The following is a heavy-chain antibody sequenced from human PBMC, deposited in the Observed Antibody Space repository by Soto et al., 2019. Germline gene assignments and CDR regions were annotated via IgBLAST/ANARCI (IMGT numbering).Heavy chain of an antibody. V-gene: IGHV3-7*04. D-gene: IGHD6-13*01. J-gene: IGHJ4*02. Sequence: EVQLVESGGGLVQPGGSLRLSCAASGFTFSSYWMSWVRQAPGKGLEWVANIKQDGSEKYYVDSVKGRFTISRDNAKNSLYLQMNSLSAEDTAVYYCARDLLIAAAGTSDYWGQGTLVTVSS. CDR1: GFTFSSYW. CDR2: IKQDGSEK. CDR3: ARDLLIAAAGTSDY.